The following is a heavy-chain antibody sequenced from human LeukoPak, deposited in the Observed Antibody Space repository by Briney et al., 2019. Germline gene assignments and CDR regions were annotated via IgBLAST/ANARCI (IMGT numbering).Heavy chain of an antibody. CDR2: ISGGGGST. D-gene: IGHD5-24*01. V-gene: IGHV3-23*01. CDR1: GFTLSSSA. J-gene: IGHJ4*02. CDR3: ARDLLLVEMATTTTIFDY. Sequence: QPGGSLRLSCAASGFTLSSSAMNWVRQAPGKGLEWVSGISGGGGSTYYADSVKGRFTISRDNAKNSLYLQMNSLRAEDTAVYYCARDLLLVEMATTTTIFDYWGQGTLVTVSS.